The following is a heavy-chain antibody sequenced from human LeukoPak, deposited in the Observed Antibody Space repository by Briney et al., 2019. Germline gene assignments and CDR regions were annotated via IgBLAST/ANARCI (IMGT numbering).Heavy chain of an antibody. J-gene: IGHJ4*02. D-gene: IGHD4-17*01. CDR2: INSDGSSR. CDR3: AKGHSDYGTGFDY. CDR1: GFTFSNYW. Sequence: PGGSLRLSCAASGFTFSNYWMHWVRQAPGKGLVWVSRINSDGSSRTYADSVKGRITISRDNDKNTVHLQMNSLRTEDTAVYYCAKGHSDYGTGFDYWGQGILVTVSS. V-gene: IGHV3-74*03.